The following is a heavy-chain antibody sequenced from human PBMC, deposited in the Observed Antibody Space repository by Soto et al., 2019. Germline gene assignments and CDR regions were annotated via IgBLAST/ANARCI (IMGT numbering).Heavy chain of an antibody. J-gene: IGHJ6*02. CDR1: GGSISSGGYY. Sequence: SETLSLTCTVSGGSISSGGYYWSWIRQHPGKGLEWIGYIYYSGSTYYNPSLKNRVTISVDTSKNQISLKLSSVTAADTAVYYCAREPLRFLEWLAPLNYGMDVWGQGTTVTVSS. D-gene: IGHD3-3*01. V-gene: IGHV4-31*03. CDR3: AREPLRFLEWLAPLNYGMDV. CDR2: IYYSGST.